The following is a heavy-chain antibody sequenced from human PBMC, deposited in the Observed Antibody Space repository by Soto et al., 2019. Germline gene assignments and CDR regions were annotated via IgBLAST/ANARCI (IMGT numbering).Heavy chain of an antibody. CDR2: IYHSGST. J-gene: IGHJ4*02. CDR3: ARSPHHPWDHLYYVDY. D-gene: IGHD1-26*01. Sequence: SETLSLTCAVSGGSISGSNWWSWVRQPPGKGLGWIGEIYHSGSTNYNPSLKSRVTISVDKSKNQFSLKLSSVTAADTAVYYCARSPHHPWDHLYYVDYWGQGTLVTVSS. CDR1: GGSISGSNW. V-gene: IGHV4-4*02.